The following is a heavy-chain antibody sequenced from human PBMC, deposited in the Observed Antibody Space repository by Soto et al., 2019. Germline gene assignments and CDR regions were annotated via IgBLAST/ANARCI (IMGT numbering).Heavy chain of an antibody. J-gene: IGHJ2*01. D-gene: IGHD2-2*01. V-gene: IGHV1-69*04. CDR2: IIPVLGLP. Sequence: QVQLVQSGAEVKKPESSVKVSCKASGGTFSSYSISWMRQAPGQGLEWIGRIIPVLGLPNYAQKFQGRLTIAPDKGGSTAYMGLRSLRSEDTAVYYCARDRFGSTSCARGYWYFDLWGRGTLVTVSS. CDR3: ARDRFGSTSCARGYWYFDL. CDR1: GGTFSSYS.